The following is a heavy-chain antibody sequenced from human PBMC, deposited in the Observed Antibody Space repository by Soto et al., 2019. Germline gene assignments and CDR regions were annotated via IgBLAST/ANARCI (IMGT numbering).Heavy chain of an antibody. Sequence: GGSLRLSCVGSGFTFSDYPLNWVRQAPGQGLEWVVNIKKHGSSENYVDSVRGRFSTSRDNTKNTLYLHMDSLRDEDTATYYCVRGTPTPGLDIWGRGTTVTVSS. J-gene: IGHJ6*02. CDR3: VRGTPTPGLDI. CDR2: IKKHGSSE. D-gene: IGHD1-1*01. V-gene: IGHV3-7*03. CDR1: GFTFSDYP.